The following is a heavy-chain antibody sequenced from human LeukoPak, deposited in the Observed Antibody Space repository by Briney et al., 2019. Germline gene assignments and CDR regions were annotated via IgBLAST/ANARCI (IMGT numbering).Heavy chain of an antibody. CDR3: ARGDIVVVPAAHDAFDI. Sequence: SVKVSCKASGGTFSSYAISWVRQAPGQGLEWMGRIIPILGIANYAQKFQGRVTMTTDTSTSTAYMELRSLRSDDTAVYYCARGDIVVVPAAHDAFDIWGQGTMVTVSS. CDR2: IIPILGIA. J-gene: IGHJ3*02. CDR1: GGTFSSYA. V-gene: IGHV1-69*04. D-gene: IGHD2-2*01.